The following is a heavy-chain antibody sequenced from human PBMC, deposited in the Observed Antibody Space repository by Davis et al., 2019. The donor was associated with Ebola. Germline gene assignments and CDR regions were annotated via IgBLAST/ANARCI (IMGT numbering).Heavy chain of an antibody. CDR3: ARRKSGWYLGNFDY. J-gene: IGHJ4*02. CDR2: INHSGST. Sequence: SQTLSLTCAVYVGSLTAYYWSWIRQPPGKGLEWIGEINHSGSTNYNPSLKSRVTISVDTSKNQFSLKLSSVTAADTAVYYCARRKSGWYLGNFDYWGQGTLVTVSS. V-gene: IGHV4-34*01. CDR1: VGSLTAYY. D-gene: IGHD6-19*01.